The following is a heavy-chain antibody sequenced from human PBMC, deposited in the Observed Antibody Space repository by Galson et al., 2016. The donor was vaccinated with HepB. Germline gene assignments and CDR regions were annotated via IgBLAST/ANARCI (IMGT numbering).Heavy chain of an antibody. CDR1: GYTFNGYY. CDR2: INPNSGDT. Sequence: SVKVSCKASGYTFNGYYMHWVRQAPGQGLEWMGRINPNSGDTNYAQKFQVWVTMTRDTSISTAYMELSRLRSDDTAVYYCAGGGDTSDWYLIWGFDPWGQGTLVTVSS. D-gene: IGHD6-19*01. J-gene: IGHJ5*02. V-gene: IGHV1-2*04. CDR3: AGGGDTSDWYLIWGFDP.